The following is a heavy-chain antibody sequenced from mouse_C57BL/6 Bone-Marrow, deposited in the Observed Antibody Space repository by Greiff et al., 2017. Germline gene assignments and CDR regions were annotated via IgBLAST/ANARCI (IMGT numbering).Heavy chain of an antibody. D-gene: IGHD1-1*01. J-gene: IGHJ4*01. Sequence: EVQLQESGAGLVKPGGSLKLSCAASGFTFSSYAMSWVRQTPEKRLEWVAYISSGGDYIYYADTVKGRFTISRDNARNTLYLQMSSLKSEDTAMYYCTRGYYGRAMDYWGQGTSVTVSS. CDR2: ISSGGDYI. V-gene: IGHV5-9-1*02. CDR1: GFTFSSYA. CDR3: TRGYYGRAMDY.